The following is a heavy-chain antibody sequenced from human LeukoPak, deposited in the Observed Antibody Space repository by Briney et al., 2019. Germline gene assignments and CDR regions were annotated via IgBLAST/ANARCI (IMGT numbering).Heavy chain of an antibody. CDR3: ARLHSVSTIDY. V-gene: IGHV3-33*08. J-gene: IGHJ4*02. D-gene: IGHD5/OR15-5a*01. CDR2: IWYDGSNK. Sequence: GGSLRLSCSASGFTFSSYAMHWVRQAPGKGLEWVAVIWYDGSNKYYAEFVKGRFTISRDISKNTLYLQMNSLSAEDTAVYYCARLHSVSTIDYWGQGTLVTVSS. CDR1: GFTFSSYA.